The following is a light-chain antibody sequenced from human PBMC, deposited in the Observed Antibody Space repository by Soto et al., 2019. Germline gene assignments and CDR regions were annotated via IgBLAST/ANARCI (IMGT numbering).Light chain of an antibody. CDR3: SSYTSSSTQ. V-gene: IGLV2-14*01. Sequence: QSALTQPASVSGSPGQSITISCTGTSSDVGGYNYVSWYQQHPGKAPKLMIYDVSNRPSGVSNRFSGSKSSNTASLTISGLQAEDEADYYCSSYTSSSTQFGGGTKLTVL. J-gene: IGLJ2*01. CDR1: SSDVGGYNY. CDR2: DVS.